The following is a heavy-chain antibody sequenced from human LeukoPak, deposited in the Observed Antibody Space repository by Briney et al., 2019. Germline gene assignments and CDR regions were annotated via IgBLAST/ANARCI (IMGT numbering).Heavy chain of an antibody. CDR1: GFTFSSYG. D-gene: IGHD3-3*01. CDR2: IWYDGSNK. V-gene: IGHV3-33*01. Sequence: GRSLRLSCAASGFTFSSYGMHWVRQAPGKGLEWVAVIWYDGSNKYYADSVKGRFTISRDNSKNTLYLQMNSLRAEDTAVYYCARGGRHYYDFWSGYYLDYWGQGTLVTVSS. CDR3: ARGGRHYYDFWSGYYLDY. J-gene: IGHJ4*02.